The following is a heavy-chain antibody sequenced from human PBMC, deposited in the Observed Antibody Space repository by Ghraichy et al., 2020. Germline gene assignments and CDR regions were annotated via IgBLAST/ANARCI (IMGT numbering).Heavy chain of an antibody. Sequence: GESLNISCSASGFSFQYYRMNWVRRVPGKGLEWVSLIGASGTITHYAEPVKGRFTVSRDNSNNLLYLQMNSLTAEDSAVYYCARESGYCGDKGNTYYFDSWGQGTLVTVSA. CDR2: IGASGTIT. CDR3: ARESGYCGDKGNTYYFDS. V-gene: IGHV3-48*04. CDR1: GFSFQYYR. J-gene: IGHJ4*02. D-gene: IGHD5-12*01.